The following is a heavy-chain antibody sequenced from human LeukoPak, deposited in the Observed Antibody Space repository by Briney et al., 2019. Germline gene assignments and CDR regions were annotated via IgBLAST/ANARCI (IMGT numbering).Heavy chain of an antibody. Sequence: GGSLRLSCAASEFAFSANWMHWVRQAPGRGLVWVSRIIGDGSVTNYADSVKGRFTISRDNAKNTLYLQMNSLRAEDTAVYYCAREGVSTTTVTTSGEDAFDIWGQGTMVTVSS. J-gene: IGHJ3*02. CDR3: AREGVSTTTVTTSGEDAFDI. CDR2: IIGDGSVT. D-gene: IGHD4-17*01. CDR1: EFAFSANW. V-gene: IGHV3-74*01.